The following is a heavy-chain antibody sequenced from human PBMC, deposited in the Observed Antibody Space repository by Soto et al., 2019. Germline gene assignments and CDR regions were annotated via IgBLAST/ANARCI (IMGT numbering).Heavy chain of an antibody. J-gene: IGHJ4*02. V-gene: IGHV1-18*04. CDR1: CYTFTSYG. CDR2: ISAYNGNT. CDR3: ARLPSRHWVDY. Sequence: SVKVSFKASCYTFTSYGISWVRQAPGQGREWMGWISAYNGNTNYAQKLQGRVTISVDTSANQFSLKLSSVTAADTAVYCCARLPSRHWVDYWGQGTLVTVSS. D-gene: IGHD3-16*01.